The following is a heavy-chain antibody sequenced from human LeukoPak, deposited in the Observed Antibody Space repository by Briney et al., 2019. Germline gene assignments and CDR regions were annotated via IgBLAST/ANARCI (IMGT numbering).Heavy chain of an antibody. CDR2: IYTSGSI. CDR1: GRSINRDY. V-gene: IGHV4-4*07. D-gene: IGHD3-10*01. J-gene: IGHJ4*02. Sequence: SETLSLTCTVSGRSINRDYWLWIRQAAGKGLEWIRHIYTSGSIHYNPSLKSRVTISLDKSKKQFSLNLNSVTAADTAVYYCARGDTYGSGSNRNTPLDYWGQGTLVTVSS. CDR3: ARGDTYGSGSNRNTPLDY.